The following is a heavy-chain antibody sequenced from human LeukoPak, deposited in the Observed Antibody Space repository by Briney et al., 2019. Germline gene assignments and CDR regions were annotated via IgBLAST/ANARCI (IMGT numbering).Heavy chain of an antibody. CDR1: GGSISSYY. CDR3: ARLRGSSGWYFYFDY. D-gene: IGHD6-19*01. J-gene: IGHJ4*02. V-gene: IGHV4-59*08. Sequence: SETLSLTCTVSGGSISSYYWSWIRQPPGKGLEWIGYIYYGGSTNYNPSLKSRVTISVDTSKNQFSLKLSSVTAADTAVYYCARLRGSSGWYFYFDYWGQGTLVTVSS. CDR2: IYYGGST.